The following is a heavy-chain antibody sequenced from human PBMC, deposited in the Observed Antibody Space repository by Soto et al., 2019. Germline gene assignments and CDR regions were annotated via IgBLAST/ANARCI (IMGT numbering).Heavy chain of an antibody. J-gene: IGHJ4*02. Sequence: PWGSLRLSCAASGFTFSSYGMHWVRQAPGKGLEWVASISSGSSDTWYADSVKGRFIISRDNAQNSLFLQMNTRRPEDTAMYYCARLAYWGPGTQVTVSS. CDR1: GFTFSSYG. CDR3: ARLAY. CDR2: ISSGSSDT. V-gene: IGHV3-21*01.